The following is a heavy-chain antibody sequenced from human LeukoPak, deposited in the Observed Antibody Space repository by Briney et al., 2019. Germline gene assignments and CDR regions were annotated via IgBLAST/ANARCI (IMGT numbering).Heavy chain of an antibody. CDR3: AILYSSSWYVGY. CDR2: ISGSGGST. V-gene: IGHV3-23*01. Sequence: GGSLRLSCAASGFTFSSYAMSRVRQAPGKGLEWVSGISGSGGSTYYADSVKGRFTITRDNSKNTLYLQMNSLRAEDTAVYYCAILYSSSWYVGYWGQGTLVTVSS. D-gene: IGHD6-13*01. J-gene: IGHJ4*02. CDR1: GFTFSSYA.